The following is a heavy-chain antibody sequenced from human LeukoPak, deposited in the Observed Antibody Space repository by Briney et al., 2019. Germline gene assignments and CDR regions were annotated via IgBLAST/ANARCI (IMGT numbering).Heavy chain of an antibody. V-gene: IGHV3-23*01. CDR2: ISGGGGST. J-gene: IGHJ4*02. CDR3: AKGVGEFGFRFDS. Sequence: QPGGSPRLSCEVSGFTFSSHAMGWVRQAPGEGLEWVSVISGGGGSTYYADSLKGRFTISRDNSKNTLYLQMNSLTAADTAVYYCAKGVGEFGFRFDSWGQGTLVTVSS. D-gene: IGHD3-16*01. CDR1: GFTFSSHA.